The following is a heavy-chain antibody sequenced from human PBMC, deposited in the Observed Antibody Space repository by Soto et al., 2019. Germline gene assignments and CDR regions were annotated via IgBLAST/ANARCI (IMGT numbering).Heavy chain of an antibody. J-gene: IGHJ2*01. CDR3: ARDSGEEVPQWLVYRGYFDL. D-gene: IGHD6-19*01. V-gene: IGHV3-33*01. CDR2: IWYDGSNK. Sequence: GGSLRLSCAASGFTFSSYGMHWVRQAPGKGLEWVAVIWYDGSNKYYADSVKGRFTITRDNSKNTLYLQMNSLRAEDTAVYYCARDSGEEVPQWLVYRGYFDLWGRGTLVTVSS. CDR1: GFTFSSYG.